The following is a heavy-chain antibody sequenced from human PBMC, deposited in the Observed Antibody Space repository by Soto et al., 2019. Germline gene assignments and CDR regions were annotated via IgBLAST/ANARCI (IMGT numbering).Heavy chain of an antibody. CDR2: IYYSGST. CDR1: GGSISSSSYY. V-gene: IGHV4-39*01. CDR3: ARHVTPWAQGAFDI. Sequence: SETLSLTCTVPGGSISSSSYYWGWIRQPPGKGLEWIGNIYYSGSTYYNPSLKSRVTISVDTSKNQFSLKLSSVTAADTAVYYCARHVTPWAQGAFDIWGQGTMVTVSS. D-gene: IGHD2-15*01. J-gene: IGHJ3*02.